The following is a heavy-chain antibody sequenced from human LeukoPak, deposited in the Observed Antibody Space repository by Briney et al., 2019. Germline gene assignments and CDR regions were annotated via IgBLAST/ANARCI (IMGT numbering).Heavy chain of an antibody. D-gene: IGHD6-19*01. V-gene: IGHV4-59*01. CDR3: ARQQWLVSPGAFDI. J-gene: IGHJ3*02. Sequence: SETLSLTCTVSGGSISSYYWSWIWQPPGKGLEWIGYIYYSGSTNYNPSLKSRVTISVDTSKNQFSLKLSSVTAADTAVYYCARQQWLVSPGAFDIWGQGTMVTVSS. CDR1: GGSISSYY. CDR2: IYYSGST.